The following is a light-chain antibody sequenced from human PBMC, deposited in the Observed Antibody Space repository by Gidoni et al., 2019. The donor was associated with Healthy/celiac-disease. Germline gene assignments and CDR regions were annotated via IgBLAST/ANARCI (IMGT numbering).Light chain of an antibody. CDR3: QQYNSYPWT. Sequence: DFQMTKSPSTLSASVGDRVTITCRASQSISSWLAWYQQKPGKAPKLLIYKASSLESGVPSRFSGSGSGTEFTLTISSLQPDDFATYYCQQYNSYPWTFGQGTKVEIK. CDR2: KAS. CDR1: QSISSW. V-gene: IGKV1-5*03. J-gene: IGKJ1*01.